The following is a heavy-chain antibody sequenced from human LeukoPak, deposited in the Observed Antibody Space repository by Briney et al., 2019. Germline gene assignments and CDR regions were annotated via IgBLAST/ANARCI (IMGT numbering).Heavy chain of an antibody. Sequence: GRSLRLFCAASGFTFDDYAMQWVRQAPGKGLEWASGISWNSGSIGYADSVKGRFTISRDNAKNSLYLQMNSLRAEDTALYYCAKEEARGAFDIWGQGTMVTVSS. J-gene: IGHJ3*02. CDR2: ISWNSGSI. CDR1: GFTFDDYA. CDR3: AKEEARGAFDI. V-gene: IGHV3-9*01.